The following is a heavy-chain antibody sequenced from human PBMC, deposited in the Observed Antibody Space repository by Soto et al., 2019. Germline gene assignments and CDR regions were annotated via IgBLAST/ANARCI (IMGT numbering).Heavy chain of an antibody. J-gene: IGHJ6*02. V-gene: IGHV4-59*01. CDR2: IYSSGST. CDR1: GGSISSYY. Sequence: SETLSLTCTVSGGSISSYYWSWIRQPPGKGLEWIGYIYSSGSTNYNPSLKSRVTISVDTSKNQFSLKLSSVPAADTAVYYCARVRERSGSYYDYYGMDVWGQGTTVTVSS. CDR3: ARVRERSGSYYDYYGMDV. D-gene: IGHD1-26*01.